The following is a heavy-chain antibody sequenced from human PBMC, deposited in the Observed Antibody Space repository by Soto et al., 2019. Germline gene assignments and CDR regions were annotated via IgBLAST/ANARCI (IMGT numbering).Heavy chain of an antibody. CDR3: VSVKFRDYQSDS. J-gene: IGHJ5*01. CDR1: GYSSSEFS. CDR2: FDPEGGQR. D-gene: IGHD3-10*01. V-gene: IGHV1-24*01. Sequence: QVQLVQSGAEVKEPGASVKVSCKVSGYSSSEFSVHWVRQPLGEGLEWKGGFDPEGGQRIYAQKFQGRGTMAEDTSGDTACMELVGVRSEHTAVYYCVSVKFRDYQSDSRGQGTLITVSS.